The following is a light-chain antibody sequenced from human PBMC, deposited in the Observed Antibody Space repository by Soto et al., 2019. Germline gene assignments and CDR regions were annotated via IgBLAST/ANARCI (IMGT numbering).Light chain of an antibody. CDR2: DVS. Sequence: QSVLTQPASVSGSPGQSITISCTGTSSDVGGYNYVSWYQQHPGKAPKLMIYDVSNRPSGVSNRFSGSKSGNTASLTISGLQAEDEADYYCSSYTSSRTPLRVFGTGTKVTVL. CDR1: SSDVGGYNY. V-gene: IGLV2-14*01. CDR3: SSYTSSRTPLRV. J-gene: IGLJ1*01.